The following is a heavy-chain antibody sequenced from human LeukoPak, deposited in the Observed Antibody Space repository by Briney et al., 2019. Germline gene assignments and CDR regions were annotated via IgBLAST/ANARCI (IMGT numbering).Heavy chain of an antibody. D-gene: IGHD6-19*01. Sequence: GGSLTLSCAASGFTLSSYGMHWVRQAPGKGLEWVAVIWYDGSNKYYADSVKGRFTISRDNSKNTLYLQMNSLRAEDTAVYYCARTSYLYSSVWYASEYFDYWGQGTQVTVSS. CDR2: IWYDGSNK. V-gene: IGHV3-33*01. CDR3: ARTSYLYSSVWYASEYFDY. J-gene: IGHJ4*02. CDR1: GFTLSSYG.